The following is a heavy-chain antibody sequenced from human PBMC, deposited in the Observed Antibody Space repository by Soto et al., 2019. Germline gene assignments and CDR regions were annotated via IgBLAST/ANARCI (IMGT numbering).Heavy chain of an antibody. CDR3: ASWRSYSGSYCFDY. V-gene: IGHV1-69*06. J-gene: IGHJ4*02. D-gene: IGHD1-26*01. Sequence: QVQLVQSGAEVKKPGASVKVSCAASGGTFNTYTINWVRQAPGRGLEWVGQIVPMYDSVNYAENFQGRVTITVDNSTKTAYMELTSLRSEDTALYFCASWRSYSGSYCFDYWGQGTLVTVSS. CDR1: GGTFNTYT. CDR2: IVPMYDSV.